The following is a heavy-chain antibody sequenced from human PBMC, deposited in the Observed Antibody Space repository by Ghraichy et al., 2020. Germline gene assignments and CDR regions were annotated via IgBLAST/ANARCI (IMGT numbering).Heavy chain of an antibody. V-gene: IGHV1-69*13. Sequence: SVKVSCKASGGTFSSYAISWVRQAPGQGLEWMGGIIPIFGTANYAQKFQGRVTITADESTSTAYMELSSLRSEDTAVYYCAGEAADEIAVAGTLGGDAFDIWGQGTMVTVSS. J-gene: IGHJ3*02. D-gene: IGHD6-19*01. CDR2: IIPIFGTA. CDR1: GGTFSSYA. CDR3: AGEAADEIAVAGTLGGDAFDI.